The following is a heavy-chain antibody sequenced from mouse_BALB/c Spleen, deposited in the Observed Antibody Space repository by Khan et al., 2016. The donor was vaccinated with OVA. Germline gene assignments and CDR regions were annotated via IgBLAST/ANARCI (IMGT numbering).Heavy chain of an antibody. CDR1: GFSLTGYG. CDR2: IWGDGST. J-gene: IGHJ4*01. CDR3: ARAYYANYREAMDY. V-gene: IGHV2-6-7*01. Sequence: VQLQESGPGLVAPSQSLSITCTVSGFSLTGYGVNWVRQPPGKGLEWLGMIWGDGSTDYNSGIKSRLSITKDNSKSQVFLKMNSLQTDDTAMYYCARAYYANYREAMDYWGQGNSVTVSS. D-gene: IGHD2-10*01.